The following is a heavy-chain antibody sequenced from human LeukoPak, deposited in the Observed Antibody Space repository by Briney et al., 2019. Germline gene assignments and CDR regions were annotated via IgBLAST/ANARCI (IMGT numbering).Heavy chain of an antibody. Sequence: SVKVSCKASGGTFSSYAISWVRQAPGQGLEWMGGIIPIFGTANYAQKFQGRVTITTDESTSTAYMELSSLRSEDTAVYYCARDGTPIKGAARRSYYYYYYMDVWAKGPRSPSP. V-gene: IGHV1-69*05. CDR2: IIPIFGTA. CDR1: GGTFSSYA. D-gene: IGHD6-6*01. J-gene: IGHJ6*03. CDR3: ARDGTPIKGAARRSYYYYYYMDV.